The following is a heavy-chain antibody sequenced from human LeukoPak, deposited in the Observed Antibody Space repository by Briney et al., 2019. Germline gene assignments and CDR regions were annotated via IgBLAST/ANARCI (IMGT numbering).Heavy chain of an antibody. CDR2: IYASGST. CDR1: GGSIGSYY. J-gene: IGHJ4*02. D-gene: IGHD5-18*01. Sequence: SETLSLTCTVSGGSIGSYYWSWIRQPAGKGLEWIGRIYASGSTNYNPSLKSRVTMSVDTSKNQFSLKLSSVTAADTAVYYRARDKEYSPDYWGQGTLVTVSS. V-gene: IGHV4-4*07. CDR3: ARDKEYSPDY.